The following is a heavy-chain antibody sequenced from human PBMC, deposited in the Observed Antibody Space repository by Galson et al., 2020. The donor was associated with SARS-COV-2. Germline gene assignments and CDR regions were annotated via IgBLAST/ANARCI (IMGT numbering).Heavy chain of an antibody. CDR3: AREQITFGGVNLCYYYGMDV. CDR2: IYSSATT. V-gene: IGHV4-31*03. D-gene: IGHD3-16*01. J-gene: IGHJ6*02. CDR1: GGSISTGGYY. Sequence: SETLSLTCTVSGGSISTGGYYWSWIRQHPGKGLEWTVYIYSSATTYSNPSLKSRVTISVDTSKNQFSLKLSSVTAADTAVYYCAREQITFGGVNLCYYYGMDVWGQGSTVTVSS.